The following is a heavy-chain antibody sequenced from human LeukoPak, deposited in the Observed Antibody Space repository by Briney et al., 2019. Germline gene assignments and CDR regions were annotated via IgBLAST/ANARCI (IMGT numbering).Heavy chain of an antibody. V-gene: IGHV4-39*01. CDR1: GGSISSSSYY. Sequence: KPSETLSLTCTVSGGSISSSSYYWGWIRQPPGKGLKWIGSIYYSASTYYNPALKSRVTVSVDTSKNQFSLTLVSVTAADTAVYYCARHDYGSGLYYYYMAVWGKGTTVTAYS. CDR3: ARHDYGSGLYYYYMAV. D-gene: IGHD3-10*01. CDR2: IYYSAST. J-gene: IGHJ6*03.